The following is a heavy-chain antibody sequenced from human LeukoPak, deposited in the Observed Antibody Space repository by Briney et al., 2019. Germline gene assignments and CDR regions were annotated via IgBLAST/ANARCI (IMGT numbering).Heavy chain of an antibody. CDR2: IIPIFGTA. Sequence: GSSVKVSCKASGGTFSSYAISWVRQAPGQGLEWMGGIIPIFGTANYAQKFQGRVTITADESTSTAYMELSSLRSEDTAVYYCASNDIVVVPAATAKPFDYWGQGTLVTVSS. CDR1: GGTFSSYA. D-gene: IGHD2-2*01. J-gene: IGHJ4*02. CDR3: ASNDIVVVPAATAKPFDY. V-gene: IGHV1-69*01.